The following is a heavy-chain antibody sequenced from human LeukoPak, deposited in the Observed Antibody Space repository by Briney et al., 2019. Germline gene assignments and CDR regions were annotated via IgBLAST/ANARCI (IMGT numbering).Heavy chain of an antibody. D-gene: IGHD1-26*01. CDR2: IYHSGST. V-gene: IGHV4-38-2*01. CDR1: GYSISSGYY. Sequence: SETLSLTCAVSGYSISSGYYWGWIRQPPGKGLEWIGSIYHSGSTYYNPSLKSRVTISVDTSKNQFSLKLSSVTAADTAVYYCATLSSGSYGLSDYWGQGTLVTVSS. J-gene: IGHJ4*02. CDR3: ATLSSGSYGLSDY.